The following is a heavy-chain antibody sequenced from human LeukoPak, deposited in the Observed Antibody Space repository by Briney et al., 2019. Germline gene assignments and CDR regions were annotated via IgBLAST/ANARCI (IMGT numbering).Heavy chain of an antibody. CDR2: IYYSGST. J-gene: IGHJ5*02. CDR1: GGSISSYY. CDR3: ARGVYIRTSWFDP. V-gene: IGHV4-59*01. Sequence: SETLSLTCTVSGGSISSYYWSWIRQPPGKGLEWIGYIYYSGSTNYNPSLKSRVTISVDTSKNQFSLKLSSVTAADTAVYYCARGVYIRTSWFDPWGQGTLVTVSS. D-gene: IGHD5/OR15-5a*01.